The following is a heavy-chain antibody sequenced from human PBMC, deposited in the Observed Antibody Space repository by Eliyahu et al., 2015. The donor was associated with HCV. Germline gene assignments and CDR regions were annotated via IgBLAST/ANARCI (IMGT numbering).Heavy chain of an antibody. V-gene: IGHV3-30-3*01. CDR1: GFIFSNSA. J-gene: IGHJ4*01. Sequence: QVQLVESGGGVVQPGRSLRLSCGASGFIFSNSAMHWVRQAPGKGLDWVSVISYDGGNQYYADSVKGRFTISRDNSKGTLYLQMTNLRVEDTAVYYCASASGSYYSFD. D-gene: IGHD1-26*01. CDR3: ASASGSYYSFD. CDR2: ISYDGGNQ.